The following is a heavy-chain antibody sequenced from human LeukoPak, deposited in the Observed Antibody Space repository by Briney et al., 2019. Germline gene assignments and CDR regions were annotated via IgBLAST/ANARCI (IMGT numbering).Heavy chain of an antibody. V-gene: IGHV4-34*01. D-gene: IGHD3-10*01. CDR2: INHSGST. J-gene: IGHJ6*03. CDR1: GFMFSSYW. CDR3: ARELGYMDV. Sequence: GSLRLSCAASGFMFSSYWMSWVRQPPGKGLEWIGEINHSGSTNYNPSLKSRVTISVDTSKNQFSLKLSSVTAADTAVYYCARELGYMDVWGKGTTVTVSS.